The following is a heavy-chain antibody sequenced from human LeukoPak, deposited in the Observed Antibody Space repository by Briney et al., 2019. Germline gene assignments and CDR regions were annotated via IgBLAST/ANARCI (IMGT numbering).Heavy chain of an antibody. CDR1: GYSISSGYY. CDR2: LYHSWST. J-gene: IGHJ4*02. Sequence: PSETLSLPCAVSGYSISSGYYWGWIRQPPGEGLEWIGRLYHSWSTYYNPSLKSRVTISVDTSKHQFTLKLSSVTAADTAVYYCARLPVLLWFGGPYYFDYWGQGTLVTVSS. CDR3: ARLPVLLWFGGPYYFDY. V-gene: IGHV4-38-2*01. D-gene: IGHD3-10*01.